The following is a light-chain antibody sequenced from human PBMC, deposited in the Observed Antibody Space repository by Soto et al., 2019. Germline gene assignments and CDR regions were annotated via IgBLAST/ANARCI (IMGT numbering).Light chain of an antibody. J-gene: IGLJ1*01. CDR2: SNN. CDR3: AAWDDSLSGYV. CDR1: TSNIGYNT. V-gene: IGLV1-44*01. Sequence: QSALTQPPSASGTPGQRVTISCSGSTSNIGYNTVTWYQQLPGTAPKLLIYSNNQRPSGVPDRFSGSKSGTSASLAISGLQSEDEADYYCAAWDDSLSGYVFGTGTKLTVL.